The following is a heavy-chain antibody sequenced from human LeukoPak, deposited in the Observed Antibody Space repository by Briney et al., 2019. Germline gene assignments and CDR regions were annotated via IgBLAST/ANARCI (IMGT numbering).Heavy chain of an antibody. CDR2: IYPGDSDT. CDR1: GYSFTSYW. D-gene: IGHD6-19*01. CDR3: ARHGDSSGWSAPLDY. V-gene: IGHV5-51*01. Sequence: GESLKISCKGSGYSFTSYWIGWARQLPGKGLEWMGIIYPGDSDTRYSPSFQGQVTISADKSISTAYLQWSSLKASDTAMYYCARHGDSSGWSAPLDYWGQGTLVTVSS. J-gene: IGHJ4*02.